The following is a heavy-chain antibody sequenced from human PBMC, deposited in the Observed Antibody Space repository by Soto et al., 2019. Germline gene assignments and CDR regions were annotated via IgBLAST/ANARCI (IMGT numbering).Heavy chain of an antibody. J-gene: IGHJ4*02. CDR2: INPNSGGT. V-gene: IGHV1-2*02. Sequence: ASVKVSCKASGYTFTGYYMHWVRQAPGQGLEWMGWINPNSGGTNYAQKFQGRVTMTRDTSISTAYMELSRLRSDDTAVYYCARARNYYASSGLFDYWGQGTLVTVSS. CDR1: GYTFTGYY. D-gene: IGHD3-22*01. CDR3: ARARNYYASSGLFDY.